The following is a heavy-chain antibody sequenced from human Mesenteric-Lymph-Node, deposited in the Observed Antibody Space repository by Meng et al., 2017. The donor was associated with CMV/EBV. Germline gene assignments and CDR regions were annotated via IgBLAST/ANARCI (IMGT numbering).Heavy chain of an antibody. D-gene: IGHD2-2*01. CDR2: IYPGDSDT. Sequence: GESLKISCKGSGYSFTSSWIGWVRQMPGKGLEWMGIIYPGDSDTRYSPSFQGQVTISADKSISTAYLQWSSLKASDNAMYYCARRSGGVPATMGYHYYYNMDVWGQGTTVTVSS. CDR1: GYSFTSSW. CDR3: ARRSGGVPATMGYHYYYNMDV. J-gene: IGHJ6*02. V-gene: IGHV5-51*01.